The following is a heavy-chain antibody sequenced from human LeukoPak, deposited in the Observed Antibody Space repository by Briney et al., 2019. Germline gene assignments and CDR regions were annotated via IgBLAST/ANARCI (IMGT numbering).Heavy chain of an antibody. D-gene: IGHD6-19*01. J-gene: IGHJ3*02. Sequence: GASVKVSCKASGGTFSSYAISWVRQAPGQGLEWMEGIIPIFGTANYAQKFQGRVTITADKSTSTAYMELSSLRSEDTAVYYCASWLPSSGWYLGAFDIWGQGTMVTVSS. CDR3: ASWLPSSGWYLGAFDI. CDR1: GGTFSSYA. V-gene: IGHV1-69*06. CDR2: IIPIFGTA.